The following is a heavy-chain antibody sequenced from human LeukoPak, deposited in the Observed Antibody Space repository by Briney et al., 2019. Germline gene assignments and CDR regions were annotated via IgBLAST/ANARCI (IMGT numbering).Heavy chain of an antibody. D-gene: IGHD2-15*01. CDR2: INHSGST. V-gene: IGHV4-4*02. J-gene: IGHJ5*02. CDR1: GGSISSSNW. CDR3: ARLRGRYCSGGSCYSRHYNWFDP. Sequence: SETLSLTCAVSGGSISSSNWWSWVRQPPGKGLEWIGEINHSGSTNYNPSLKSRVTISVDTSKNQFSLKLSSVTAADTAVYYCARLRGRYCSGGSCYSRHYNWFDPWGRGTLVTVSS.